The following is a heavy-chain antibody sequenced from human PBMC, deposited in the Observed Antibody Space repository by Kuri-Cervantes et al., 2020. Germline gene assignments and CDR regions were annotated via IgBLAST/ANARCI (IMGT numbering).Heavy chain of an antibody. CDR2: IWYDGSNK. CDR3: AGSRSGLF. D-gene: IGHD3-16*01. J-gene: IGHJ4*02. V-gene: IGHV3-33*01. CDR1: GFTFSSYG. Sequence: GESLKISCAASGFTFSSYGMHWVRQAPGKGLEWVAVIWYDGSNKYYADSVKGRFTISRDNSKNSLYLQMNSLRADDTAVYFCAGSRSGLFWGQGTLVTVSS.